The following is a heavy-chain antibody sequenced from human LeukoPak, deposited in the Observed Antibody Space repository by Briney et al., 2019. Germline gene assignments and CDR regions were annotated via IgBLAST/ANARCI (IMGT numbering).Heavy chain of an antibody. J-gene: IGHJ4*02. CDR3: ARSPYYDILTGSRGTFDY. Sequence: SGPTLVNPTQTLTLTCTFSGFSFSTRGVGVGWIRQPPGKALEWLSVIYWDEDKRYRPSLKSRLTITKDTSKNQVVLTMTNMDPVDTATYYCARSPYYDILTGSRGTFDYWGRGSLVTVSS. CDR2: IYWDEDK. CDR1: GFSFSTRGVG. D-gene: IGHD3-9*01. V-gene: IGHV2-5*02.